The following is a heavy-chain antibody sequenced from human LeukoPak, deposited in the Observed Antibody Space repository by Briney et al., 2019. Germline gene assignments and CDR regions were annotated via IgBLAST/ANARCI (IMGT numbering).Heavy chain of an antibody. Sequence: GGSLRLSCAASGFTFSDHNMNWVRQAPGKGLEWVSYISDSGGTIYYADSVKGRFTISRDNAKKSLYLQMNSLRAEDTGVYYCARDVYRGYSWYAFDFWGQGTLVTVSS. CDR3: ARDVYRGYSWYAFDF. J-gene: IGHJ4*02. CDR2: ISDSGGTI. CDR1: GFTFSDHN. D-gene: IGHD6-13*01. V-gene: IGHV3-48*04.